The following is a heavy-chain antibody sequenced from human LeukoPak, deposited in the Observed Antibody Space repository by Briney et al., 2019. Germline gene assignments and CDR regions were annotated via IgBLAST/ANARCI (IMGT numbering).Heavy chain of an antibody. CDR2: INHSGST. V-gene: IGHV4-34*01. Sequence: SETLSLTCAVYGGSFSGYYWSWIRQPPGKGLEWIGEINHSGSTNYNPSLKSRVTISVDTSKNQFSLKLSSVTAADTAVYYCARAGRNPPLLRYSDWFGTYGMDVWGKGTTVTVSS. D-gene: IGHD3-9*01. J-gene: IGHJ6*04. CDR1: GGSFSGYY. CDR3: ARAGRNPPLLRYSDWFGTYGMDV.